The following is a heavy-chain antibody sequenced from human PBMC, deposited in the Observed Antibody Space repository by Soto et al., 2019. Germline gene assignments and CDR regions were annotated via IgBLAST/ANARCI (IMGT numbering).Heavy chain of an antibody. D-gene: IGHD3-22*01. J-gene: IGHJ4*02. CDR1: GYTFTSYG. Sequence: ASVKVSCKASGYTFTSYGISWVRQAPGQGLEWMGWISAYNGDTNYAQKLQGRVTMTTDTSTSTAYMELRSLRSDDTAVYYCARAHPQYYYDSSGYPLYYFDYWGQGTLVTVSS. V-gene: IGHV1-18*01. CDR2: ISAYNGDT. CDR3: ARAHPQYYYDSSGYPLYYFDY.